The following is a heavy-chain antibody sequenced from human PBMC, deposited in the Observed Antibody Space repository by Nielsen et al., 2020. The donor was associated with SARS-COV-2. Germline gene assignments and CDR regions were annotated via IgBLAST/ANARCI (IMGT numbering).Heavy chain of an antibody. Sequence: GESLKISCAASGFTFSSYGMHWVRQAPGKGLEWLAVIWYEGSNKYYADSVKGRFTISRDNSKNTLYLQMNSLRAEDTAVYYCAREGAGSGWHEDYFDYWGQGTLVTVSS. CDR1: GFTFSSYG. CDR2: IWYEGSNK. V-gene: IGHV3-33*01. CDR3: AREGAGSGWHEDYFDY. D-gene: IGHD6-19*01. J-gene: IGHJ4*02.